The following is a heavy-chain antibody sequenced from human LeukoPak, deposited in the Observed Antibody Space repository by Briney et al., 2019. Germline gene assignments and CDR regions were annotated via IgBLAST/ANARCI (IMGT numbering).Heavy chain of an antibody. V-gene: IGHV4-4*07. Sequence: SETLSLTCTVSGGSLSSYYCSWIRQSAGKGLEWIGRIQISGSTNYNPSLRSRVTMSVDTSKNQFSLRLSSVTAADTAVYYCASGGVAGRWPLDYWGQGTLVTVSS. CDR1: GGSLSSYY. J-gene: IGHJ4*02. CDR3: ASGGVAGRWPLDY. CDR2: IQISGST. D-gene: IGHD6-19*01.